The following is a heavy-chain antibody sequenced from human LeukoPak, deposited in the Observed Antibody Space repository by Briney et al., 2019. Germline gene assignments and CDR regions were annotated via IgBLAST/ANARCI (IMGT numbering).Heavy chain of an antibody. CDR3: ARGGSIYYYYGMDV. J-gene: IGHJ6*02. Sequence: PSETLSLTCTVSVGSISSGGYYWSWIRQHPGKGLEWIGYIYYSGSTYYNPSLKSRVTISVDTSKNQFSLKLSSVTAADTAVYYCARGGSIYYYYGMDVWGQGTTVTVSS. CDR2: IYYSGST. CDR1: VGSISSGGYY. V-gene: IGHV4-31*03. D-gene: IGHD2/OR15-2a*01.